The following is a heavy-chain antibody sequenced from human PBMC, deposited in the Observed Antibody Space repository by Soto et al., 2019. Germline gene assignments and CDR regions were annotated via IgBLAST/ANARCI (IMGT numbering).Heavy chain of an antibody. J-gene: IGHJ6*02. V-gene: IGHV3-7*01. Sequence: GGSLRLSCAASGFTFSSYWMSWVRQAPGKGLEWVANIKQDGSEKYYVDSVKGRFTISRDNAKNSLYLQMNSLRAEDTVVYYCARVVVPAAITNSSYYYYGMDVWGQGTTVTFSS. CDR1: GFTFSSYW. CDR3: ARVVVPAAITNSSYYYYGMDV. D-gene: IGHD2-2*02. CDR2: IKQDGSEK.